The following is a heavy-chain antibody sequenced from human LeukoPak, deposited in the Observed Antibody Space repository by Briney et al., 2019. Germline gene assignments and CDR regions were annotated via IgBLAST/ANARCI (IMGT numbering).Heavy chain of an antibody. CDR2: IRNSDGMT. Sequence: PGGSLRLSCDASGFNINTYTMYWVRQAPGQGLEWVSGIRNSDGMTYYADSVRGRFTISTDNFKNTLYLQMNSLGAEDTALYYCAKGQERESRLDSWGQGTLVTVSS. V-gene: IGHV3-23*01. CDR3: AKGQERESRLDS. CDR1: GFNINTYT. D-gene: IGHD1-1*01. J-gene: IGHJ4*02.